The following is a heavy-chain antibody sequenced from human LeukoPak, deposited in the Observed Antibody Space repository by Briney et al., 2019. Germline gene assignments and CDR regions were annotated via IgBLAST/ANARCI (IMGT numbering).Heavy chain of an antibody. CDR2: ISWDGGST. CDR3: AKGEVTATSYYYGMDV. V-gene: IGHV3-43*01. Sequence: KSGGSLRLACAASGFTFDDYTMHWVRQLPGKVLEWVSLISWDGGSTDYADSVKGRFTISRDNSKNSLYLQMSSLRAEDTALYYCAKGEVTATSYYYGMDVWGQGTTVTVSS. CDR1: GFTFDDYT. D-gene: IGHD2-21*02. J-gene: IGHJ6*02.